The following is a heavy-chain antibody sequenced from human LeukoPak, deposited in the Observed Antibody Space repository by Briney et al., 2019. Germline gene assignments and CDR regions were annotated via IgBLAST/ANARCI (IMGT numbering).Heavy chain of an antibody. CDR1: GGTFSSYA. V-gene: IGHV1-69*13. J-gene: IGHJ3*02. D-gene: IGHD3-22*01. Sequence: VKVSCKASGGTFSSYAISWVRQAPGQGLEWMGGIIPIFGTANYAQKFQGRVTITADESTSTAYMELSSLRSEDTAVYYCARDSLQYDSSGYYGGRTNAFDIWGQGTMVTVSS. CDR2: IIPIFGTA. CDR3: ARDSLQYDSSGYYGGRTNAFDI.